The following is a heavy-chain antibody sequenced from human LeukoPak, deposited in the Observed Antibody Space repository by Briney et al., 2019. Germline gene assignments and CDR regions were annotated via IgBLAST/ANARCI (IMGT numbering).Heavy chain of an antibody. D-gene: IGHD6-19*01. V-gene: IGHV3-11*01. J-gene: IGHJ5*02. CDR3: ARERSAVAAKGWFDP. CDR1: GFTFSDYY. CDR2: ISSSGSTI. Sequence: GSLRLSCAASGFTFSDYYMSWIRQAPGKGLEWVSYISSSGSTIYYADSVKGRFTISRDNAKNSLYLQMNSLRAEDTAVYYCARERSAVAAKGWFDPWGQGTLVTVSS.